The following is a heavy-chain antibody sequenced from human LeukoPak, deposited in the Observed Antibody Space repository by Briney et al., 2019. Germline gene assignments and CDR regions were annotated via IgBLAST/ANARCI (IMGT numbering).Heavy chain of an antibody. V-gene: IGHV3-9*01. CDR2: ISWNSGSI. CDR3: ARSYDFWSGYFY. CDR1: GFTFDDYA. Sequence: GGSLRPSCAASGFTFDDYAMHWVRQAPGKGLEWVSGISWNSGSIGYADSVKGRFTISRDNAKNSLYLQMNSLRAEDTALYYCARSYDFWSGYFYWGQGTLVTVSS. D-gene: IGHD3-3*01. J-gene: IGHJ4*02.